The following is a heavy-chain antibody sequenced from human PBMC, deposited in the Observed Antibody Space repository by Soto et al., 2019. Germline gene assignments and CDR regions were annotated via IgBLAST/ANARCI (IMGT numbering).Heavy chain of an antibody. J-gene: IGHJ4*02. CDR3: AKGFGDSVTYFNC. D-gene: IGHD4-17*01. V-gene: IGHV3-23*01. CDR1: GFTFTSYA. CDR2: IGGSGGST. Sequence: ESGGGLVQPGGSPRLSCAASGFTFTSYAMSWVRQAPGKGLEWVSAIGGSGGSTYYADSVRGRFTISRDNSKNTLYLQMHSLRAEDTAVYYCAKGFGDSVTYFNCWGQGTLVTVSS.